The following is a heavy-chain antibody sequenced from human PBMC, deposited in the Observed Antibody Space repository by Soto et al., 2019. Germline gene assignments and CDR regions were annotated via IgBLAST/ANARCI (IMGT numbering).Heavy chain of an antibody. CDR2: ISGSGGST. D-gene: IGHD5-12*01. J-gene: IGHJ4*02. CDR3: VKEWTPRRAFDS. V-gene: IGHV3-23*01. Sequence: GGSLRLSCAASRFMFSRYAMSWVRQAPGKGLEWVSGISGSGGSTWYADSVKGRFTISRDNSKNMVYLQINSLRVEDTAQYFCVKEWTPRRAFDSWGQGTPVTVSS. CDR1: RFMFSRYA.